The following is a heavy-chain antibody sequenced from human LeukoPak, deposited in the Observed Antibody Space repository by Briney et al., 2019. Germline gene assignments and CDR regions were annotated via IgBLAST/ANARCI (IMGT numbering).Heavy chain of an antibody. J-gene: IGHJ4*02. CDR3: ARAPGRRAYYFDY. V-gene: IGHV1-69*05. CDR1: GGTFSSSA. D-gene: IGHD2-8*02. CDR2: IIPIFGTA. Sequence: GASVKVSCKASGGTFSSSAISWVRQAPGQGLEWMGGIIPIFGTANYAQKFQGRVTITTDESTSTAYMELSSLRSEDTAVYYCARAPGRRAYYFDYWGQGTLVTVSS.